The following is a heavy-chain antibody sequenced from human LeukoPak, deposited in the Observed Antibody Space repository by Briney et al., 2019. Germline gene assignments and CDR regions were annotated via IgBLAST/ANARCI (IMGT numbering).Heavy chain of an antibody. CDR2: ISWEGDTT. CDR1: GFTFDDYA. D-gene: IGHD3-10*01. V-gene: IGHV3-43*01. J-gene: IGHJ4*02. Sequence: PGGSLRLSCAASGFTFDDYAMHWVRQAPGKGLEWVSLISWEGDTTYYADSVRGRFIISRDNSKNSLYLQMNSLRTEDTAFYYCTRDTDYGSATNYFDYWGQGTLVSVSS. CDR3: TRDTDYGSATNYFDY.